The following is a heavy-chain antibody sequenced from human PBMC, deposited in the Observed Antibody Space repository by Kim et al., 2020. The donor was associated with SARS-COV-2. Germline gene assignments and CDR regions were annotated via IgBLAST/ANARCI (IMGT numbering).Heavy chain of an antibody. CDR2: INSDGIST. J-gene: IGHJ4*02. CDR3: VRGAYSSSWYPT. CDR1: GFTFSSYW. Sequence: GGSLRLSCAASGFTFSSYWMHWVRQAPGKGLVWVSRINSDGISTNYADSVKGRFTISRDNAKNTLFLQMNSLTADDTAVYYCVRGAYSSSWYPTWGQGTL. V-gene: IGHV3-74*01. D-gene: IGHD6-13*01.